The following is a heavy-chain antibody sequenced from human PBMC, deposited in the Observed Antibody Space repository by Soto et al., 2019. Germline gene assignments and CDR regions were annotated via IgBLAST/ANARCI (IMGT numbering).Heavy chain of an antibody. Sequence: GEALKIAGDGCVYSLTIYWSGWVRQMSGKGLEWMGLLYPGDSDTIYIPSFQGKVTISADKSISTAYLECSSLKASDTAMYYCARRTIASMDVWGQGTTVTVSS. CDR3: ARRTIASMDV. J-gene: IGHJ6*02. V-gene: IGHV5-51*01. CDR1: VYSLTIYW. CDR2: LYPGDSDT. D-gene: IGHD3-9*01.